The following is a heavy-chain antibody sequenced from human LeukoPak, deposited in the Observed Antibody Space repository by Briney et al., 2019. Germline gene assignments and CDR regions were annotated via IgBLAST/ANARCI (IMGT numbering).Heavy chain of an antibody. J-gene: IGHJ4*02. Sequence: GGSLRLSCAASGFTFSSYSMNWVRQAPGKGLEWVSSISSSSSYIYYADSVKGRFTISRDNAKNSLYLQMNSLRAEDTAVYYCARDPQDSSGYYYGNFDYWGQGTLVTVSS. CDR2: ISSSSSYI. CDR1: GFTFSSYS. V-gene: IGHV3-21*01. D-gene: IGHD3-22*01. CDR3: ARDPQDSSGYYYGNFDY.